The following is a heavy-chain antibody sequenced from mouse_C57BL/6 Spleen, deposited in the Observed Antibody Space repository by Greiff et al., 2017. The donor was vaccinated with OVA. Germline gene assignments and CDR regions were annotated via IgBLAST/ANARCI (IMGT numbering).Heavy chain of an antibody. CDR3: TRALTYSLDY. J-gene: IGHJ4*01. Sequence: VVASGEGFVKPGGSLKLSCAASGFTFSSYAMSWVRPTPEKRLEWVAYICSGGDYIYYADTVKGRFTISRDNARNTLYLQISSLKSEDTAIYYCTRALTYSLDYWGQGTSVTVSS. V-gene: IGHV5-9-1*02. CDR2: ICSGGDYI. CDR1: GFTFSSYA.